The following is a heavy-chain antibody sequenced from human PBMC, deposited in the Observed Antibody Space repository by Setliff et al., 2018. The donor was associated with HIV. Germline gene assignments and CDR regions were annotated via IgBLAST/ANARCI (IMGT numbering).Heavy chain of an antibody. CDR3: ARVYYYDSSGYSEPYYMDV. CDR1: GGSISSNNDH. CDR2: ISHSGNT. V-gene: IGHV4-39*07. D-gene: IGHD3-22*01. J-gene: IGHJ6*03. Sequence: SETLSLTCTVSGGSISSNNDHWGWIRQPPGKGLEWIGSISHSGNTYHNPSLQSRVTISVDTSKKQFSLKLSSVTAADTAVYYCARVYYYDSSGYSEPYYMDVWGKGTTVTVSS.